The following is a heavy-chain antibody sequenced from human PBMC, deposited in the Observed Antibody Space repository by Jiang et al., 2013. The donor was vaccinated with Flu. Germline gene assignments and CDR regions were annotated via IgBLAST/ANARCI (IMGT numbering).Heavy chain of an antibody. CDR2: IYYSGST. J-gene: IGHJ4*02. CDR3: ARDGYSGYDYFDY. CDR1: GGSISSYY. D-gene: IGHD5-12*01. Sequence: PGLVKPSETLSLTCTVSGGSISSYYWSWIRQPPGKGLEWIGYIYYSGSTNYNPSLKSRVTISVDTSKNQFSLKLSSVTAADTAVYYCARDGYSGYDYFDYWGQGTLVTVSS. V-gene: IGHV4-59*01.